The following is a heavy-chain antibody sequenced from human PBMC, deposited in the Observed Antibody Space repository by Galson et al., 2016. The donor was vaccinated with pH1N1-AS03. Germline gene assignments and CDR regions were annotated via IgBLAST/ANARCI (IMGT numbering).Heavy chain of an antibody. CDR2: VYWDETR. V-gene: IGHV2-5*02. Sequence: PALVKPTQTLTLTCSVSGVSVPSSGVGVGWFRLPPGKALEWLALVYWDETRRYSPSLKNRLTITKDSSKNQVVLTVTSVDPMDIATYFCALPNSGGNAFEIWGPGTMVTVSS. D-gene: IGHD2/OR15-2a*01. CDR1: GVSVPSSGVG. J-gene: IGHJ3*02. CDR3: ALPNSGGNAFEI.